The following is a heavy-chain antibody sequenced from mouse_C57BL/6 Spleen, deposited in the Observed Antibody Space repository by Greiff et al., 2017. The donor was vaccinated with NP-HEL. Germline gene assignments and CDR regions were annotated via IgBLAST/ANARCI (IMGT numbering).Heavy chain of an antibody. D-gene: IGHD2-1*01. CDR2: IDPSDSYT. J-gene: IGHJ1*03. Sequence: QVQLQQPGAELVMPGASVKLSCKASGYTFTSYWMHWVKQRPGQGLEWIGEIDPSDSYTNYNQKFKGKSTLTVDKSSSTAYMQLSSLTSEDSAVYYCARGGYYYGNSLDVWGTGTTVTVSS. CDR3: ARGGYYYGNSLDV. CDR1: GYTFTSYW. V-gene: IGHV1-69*01.